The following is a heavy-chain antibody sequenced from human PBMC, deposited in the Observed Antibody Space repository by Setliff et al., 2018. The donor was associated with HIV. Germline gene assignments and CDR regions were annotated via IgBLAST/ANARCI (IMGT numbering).Heavy chain of an antibody. CDR1: GGFISNTY. D-gene: IGHD1-26*01. J-gene: IGHJ5*02. Sequence: SETLSLTCTVSGGFISNTYWGWIRQPPGKGLEWLGFVYYTGASDYNPSFKSRLTISLDTSRTHFSLKLTSVTAADTAVYYCARGQPQGGGTYYPGGWFDPWGQGTLVTVSS. V-gene: IGHV4-59*01. CDR2: VYYTGAS. CDR3: ARGQPQGGGTYYPGGWFDP.